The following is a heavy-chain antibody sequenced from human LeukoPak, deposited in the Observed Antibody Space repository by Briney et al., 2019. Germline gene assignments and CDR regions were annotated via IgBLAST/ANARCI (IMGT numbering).Heavy chain of an antibody. CDR3: ARGGSFRYFDY. V-gene: IGHV4-31*03. Sequence: PSETLSLTCTVSGGSISSGGYYWSWIRQHPGKGLEWIGYIYYSGSTYYNPSLKSRVTISVDTSKNQFSLKLSSVTAADTAVYYCARGGSFRYFDYWAREPWSPSPQ. CDR2: IYYSGST. J-gene: IGHJ4*02. CDR1: GGSISSGGYY. D-gene: IGHD3-10*01.